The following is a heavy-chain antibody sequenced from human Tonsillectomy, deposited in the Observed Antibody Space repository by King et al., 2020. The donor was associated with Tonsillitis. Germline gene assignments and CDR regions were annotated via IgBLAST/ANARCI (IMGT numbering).Heavy chain of an antibody. CDR1: GFTGSSKY. V-gene: IGHV3-53*01. CDR3: LGYYDSSGYSDY. J-gene: IGHJ4*02. Sequence: VQLVESGGGLIQPGGSLRLSCAASGFTGSSKYMSWVRQAPGKGLGWGSVIYSGGSSYYADSVKGRFPISRDNSEKTLYLQMNSPRAEDTAVYYCLGYYDSSGYSDYWGQRTLVTVSS. CDR2: IYSGGSS. D-gene: IGHD3-22*01.